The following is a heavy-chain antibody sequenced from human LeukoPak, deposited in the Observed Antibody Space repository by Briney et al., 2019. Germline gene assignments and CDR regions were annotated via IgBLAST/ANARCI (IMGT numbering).Heavy chain of an antibody. Sequence: GGSLRLSCAASGLTFSSYGMHWVRQAPGKGLEWVAVIWYDGSNKYYADSVKGRFTISRDNSKNTLYLQMNSLRAEDTAVYYCARVDTAMGDYYGMDVWGQGTTVTVSS. CDR3: ARVDTAMGDYYGMDV. V-gene: IGHV3-33*01. J-gene: IGHJ6*02. CDR1: GLTFSSYG. D-gene: IGHD5-18*01. CDR2: IWYDGSNK.